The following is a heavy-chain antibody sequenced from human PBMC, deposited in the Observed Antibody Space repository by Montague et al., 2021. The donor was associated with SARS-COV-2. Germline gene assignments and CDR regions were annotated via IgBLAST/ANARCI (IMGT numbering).Heavy chain of an antibody. D-gene: IGHD3-16*01. CDR1: GGSISSYC. CDR3: ARQIMFWFDP. J-gene: IGHJ5*02. Sequence: SETLSLTCTVSGGSISSYCWSWIRQPPGKGLEWIGYIYYSGSTNYNPSLKSRVTISVDTSKNQFSLKLSSVTAADTAIYYCARQIMFWFDPWGQGTLVTVSS. V-gene: IGHV4-59*01. CDR2: IYYSGST.